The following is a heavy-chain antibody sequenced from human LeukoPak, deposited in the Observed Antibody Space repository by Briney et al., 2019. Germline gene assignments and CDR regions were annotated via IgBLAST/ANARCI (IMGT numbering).Heavy chain of an antibody. CDR3: ARQKRNFSGCRRLPPNWYDP. D-gene: IGHD2-15*01. CDR2: IYYSGST. Sequence: SETLSLTCTVSGGSISSSSYYWGWIRQPPGKGLEWIGSIYYSGSTYYNPSLKSRVTISVDTSKNQFSLKLSSVTAADTAVYYRARQKRNFSGCRRLPPNWYDPWGQGTLVTVSS. V-gene: IGHV4-39*01. J-gene: IGHJ5*02. CDR1: GGSISSSSYY.